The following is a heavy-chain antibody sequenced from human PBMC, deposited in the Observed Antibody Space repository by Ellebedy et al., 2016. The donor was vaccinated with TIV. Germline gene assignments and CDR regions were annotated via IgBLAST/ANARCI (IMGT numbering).Heavy chain of an antibody. CDR2: VYYSGST. Sequence: MPSETLSLTCTVSGGSIITSSYFWGWIRQPPGKGLEWIGSVYYSGSTHRHPSLKSRVSISVDTSKNQFSLELKSVTAADTAVYYCAREEVAGEWFDPWGQGTLVTVSS. CDR3: AREEVAGEWFDP. CDR1: GGSIITSSYF. D-gene: IGHD5-12*01. V-gene: IGHV4-39*07. J-gene: IGHJ5*02.